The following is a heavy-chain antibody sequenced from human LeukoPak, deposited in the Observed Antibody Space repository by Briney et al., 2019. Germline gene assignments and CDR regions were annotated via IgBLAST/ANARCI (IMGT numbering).Heavy chain of an antibody. J-gene: IGHJ4*02. D-gene: IGHD3-10*01. CDR2: ISWDGGRA. V-gene: IGHV3-43D*03. CDR3: GKDKFDGSRTFYFDY. CDR1: GFTFDDYA. Sequence: PGGSLRLSCAASGFTFDDYAMHWVRQAPGKGLEWVSLISWDGGRAYYADSVKGRFTISRDNSKNSLHLQMNSLRPEDTALYYCGKDKFDGSRTFYFDYWGQGTLVTVSS.